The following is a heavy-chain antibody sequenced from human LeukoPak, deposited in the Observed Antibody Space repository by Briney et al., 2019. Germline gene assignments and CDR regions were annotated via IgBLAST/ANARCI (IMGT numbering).Heavy chain of an antibody. CDR2: INANSGTT. Sequence: PGGSLRLSCAASGFAFSFYAVSLLRQPPGKGLEWVSTINANSGTTSYAASVRGRFTISRDNSKNTLYLQANTLRADDTATYYCAKPISGGLAVTADWFHPWGQGTLVVISS. CDR1: GFAFSFYA. CDR3: AKPISGGLAVTADWFHP. D-gene: IGHD6-19*01. J-gene: IGHJ5*01. V-gene: IGHV3-23*01.